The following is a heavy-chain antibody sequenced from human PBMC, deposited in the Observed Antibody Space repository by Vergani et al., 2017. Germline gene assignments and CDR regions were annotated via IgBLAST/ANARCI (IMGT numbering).Heavy chain of an antibody. D-gene: IGHD3-10*01. Sequence: QLQLQESGPGLVKPSATLSLTCSVSGASIRSSNYYWGWIRQPPGNGLEWIASIYYSGSTYYNPSLKSRVTISVDTSKNQFSLKLSSVTAADTALYHCARHGGSGNDYHLFDAWGQGTLVIV. J-gene: IGHJ5*02. V-gene: IGHV4-39*01. CDR1: GASIRSSNYY. CDR2: IYYSGST. CDR3: ARHGGSGNDYHLFDA.